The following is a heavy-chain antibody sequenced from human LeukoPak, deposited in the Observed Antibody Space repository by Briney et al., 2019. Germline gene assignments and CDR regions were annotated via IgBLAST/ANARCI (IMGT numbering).Heavy chain of an antibody. J-gene: IGHJ1*01. CDR2: INHGGST. CDR1: GGSFSDYY. D-gene: IGHD3-22*01. CDR3: AYSSGYQQH. V-gene: IGHV4-34*01. Sequence: PSETLSITCAVHGGSFSDYYWSWIRQPPGKGLEWIGEINHGGSTNYNPSLKSRVTVSVDTSKNQFSLRLSSVTAADTAVYHCAYSSGYQQHWGQGTLVTVSS.